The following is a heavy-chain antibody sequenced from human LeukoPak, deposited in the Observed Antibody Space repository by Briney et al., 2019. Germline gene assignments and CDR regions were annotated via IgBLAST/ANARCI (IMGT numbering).Heavy chain of an antibody. CDR2: INWNGGST. CDR1: GFTFDDYG. Sequence: GGSLRLSCAASGFTFDDYGMSWVRQAPGKGLEWVSGINWNGGSTGYADSVKGRFTISRDNAKNSLYLQMNSLRAEDTAVYYCARSPVGYCSGGSCYTPPAHAFDIWGQGTMVTVSS. D-gene: IGHD2-15*01. CDR3: ARSPVGYCSGGSCYTPPAHAFDI. V-gene: IGHV3-20*04. J-gene: IGHJ3*02.